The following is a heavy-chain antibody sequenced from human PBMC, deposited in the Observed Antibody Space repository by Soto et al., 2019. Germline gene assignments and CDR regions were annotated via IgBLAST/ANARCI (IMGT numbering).Heavy chain of an antibody. Sequence: SETLSLTCTVSGGSISSYYWSWIRQPPGKGLEWIGYIYYSGSTNYNPSLKSRVTISVDTSKNQFSLKLRSVTAADTAVYYCASSPQYDILTGYNDYWGQGTLVTVSS. D-gene: IGHD3-9*01. CDR3: ASSPQYDILTGYNDY. CDR2: IYYSGST. J-gene: IGHJ4*02. V-gene: IGHV4-59*01. CDR1: GGSISSYY.